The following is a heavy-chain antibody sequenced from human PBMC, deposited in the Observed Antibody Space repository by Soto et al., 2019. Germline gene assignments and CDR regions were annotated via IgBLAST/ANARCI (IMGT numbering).Heavy chain of an antibody. CDR1: GASMNSYH. J-gene: IGHJ5*02. CDR2: IHSSGST. Sequence: SETLSLTCTVSGASMNSYHWSWIRQPAGKGLEWIGHIHSSGSTNYNPSLKSRVTMSVDTSKNQFSLRLMSLTAADTAVYYCARGKDASNSNWFDPWGQGTLVTVSS. V-gene: IGHV4-4*07. D-gene: IGHD2-2*01. CDR3: ARGKDASNSNWFDP.